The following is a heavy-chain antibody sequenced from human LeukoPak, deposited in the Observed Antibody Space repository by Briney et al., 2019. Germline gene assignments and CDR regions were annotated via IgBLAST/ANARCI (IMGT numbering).Heavy chain of an antibody. Sequence: PWASVKVSCKASGYTFNNYGISWVRQAPGQGLEWMGWISAYNGHTNYAPNLQGRVTMTTDTSTSTVYMELSRLRSDDTAVYYCARVLGGFGELLYYYYMDVWGKGTTVTVSS. CDR2: ISAYNGHT. CDR3: ARVLGGFGELLYYYYMDV. V-gene: IGHV1-18*01. D-gene: IGHD3-10*01. CDR1: GYTFNNYG. J-gene: IGHJ6*03.